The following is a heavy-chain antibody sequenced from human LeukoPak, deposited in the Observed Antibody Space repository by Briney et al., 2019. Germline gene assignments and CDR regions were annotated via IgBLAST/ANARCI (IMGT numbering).Heavy chain of an antibody. CDR1: GDSFSSNSAA. J-gene: IGHJ6*02. Sequence: SQTLSLTCAISGDSFSSNSAAWNWIRQSPSRGLEWLGRTYYRSKWYNDYAVSVKSRITINPDTSKNQFSLQLNSVTPEDTAVYYCTKSGSYQNYYYYGMDVWGQGTTVTVSS. V-gene: IGHV6-1*01. CDR3: TKSGSYQNYYYYGMDV. D-gene: IGHD1-26*01. CDR2: TYYRSKWYN.